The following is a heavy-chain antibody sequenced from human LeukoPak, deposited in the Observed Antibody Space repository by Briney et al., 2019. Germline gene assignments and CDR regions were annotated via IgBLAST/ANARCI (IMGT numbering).Heavy chain of an antibody. CDR3: AGEAGSYGPVVY. CDR1: GFTFSDHY. CDR2: CRNKATSYTT. Sequence: GGSLRLSCAASGFTFSDHYMDWVRQAPGKGLEWVGRCRNKATSYTTEYAASVEGRFTISRDDSKNSLYLQMNSLKAEDTAVYYCAGEAGSYGPVVYWGQGTLVTVSS. D-gene: IGHD3-10*01. V-gene: IGHV3-72*01. J-gene: IGHJ4*02.